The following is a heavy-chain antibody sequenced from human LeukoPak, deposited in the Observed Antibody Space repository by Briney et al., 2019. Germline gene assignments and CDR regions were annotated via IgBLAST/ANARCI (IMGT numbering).Heavy chain of an antibody. Sequence: GESLKISCKGSGYSFTTYWIAWVRQMPGKGLEWMGIIYPGDSDTKYSPSFQGQVTISADKSISTAYLQWSSLKASDTAMYYCARSSLGDYGDYGGNAFDIWGQGTMVTVSS. CDR1: GYSFTTYW. V-gene: IGHV5-51*01. CDR3: ARSSLGDYGDYGGNAFDI. D-gene: IGHD4-17*01. CDR2: IYPGDSDT. J-gene: IGHJ3*02.